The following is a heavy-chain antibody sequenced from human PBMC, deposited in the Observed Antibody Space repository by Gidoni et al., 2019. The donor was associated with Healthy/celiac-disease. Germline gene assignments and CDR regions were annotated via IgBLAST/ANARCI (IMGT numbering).Heavy chain of an antibody. D-gene: IGHD3-22*01. V-gene: IGHV3-33*01. CDR3: ASLVVITSDDAFDI. CDR2: IWYDGSNK. J-gene: IGHJ3*02. CDR1: GFTFSSYG. Sequence: QVQLVESGGGVVQPGRSLRLSCAASGFTFSSYGMHWVRQAPGKGLEWVAVIWYDGSNKYYADSVKGRFTISRDNSKNTLYLQMNSLRAEDTAVYYCASLVVITSDDAFDIWGQGTMVTVSS.